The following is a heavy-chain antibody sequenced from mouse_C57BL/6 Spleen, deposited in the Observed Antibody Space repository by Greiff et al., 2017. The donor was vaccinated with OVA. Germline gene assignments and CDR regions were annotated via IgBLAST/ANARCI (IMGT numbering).Heavy chain of an antibody. V-gene: IGHV10-1*01. CDR2: IRSKSNNYAT. D-gene: IGHD2-3*01. J-gene: IGHJ3*01. CDR3: VRPDCYSFAY. CDR1: GFSFNTYA. Sequence: EVKLMESGGGLVQPKGSLKLSCAASGFSFNTYAMNWVRQAPGKGLEWVARIRSKSNNYATYYADSVKDRFTISRDDSESMLYLQMNNLKTEDTAMYYCVRPDCYSFAYWGQGTLVTVSA.